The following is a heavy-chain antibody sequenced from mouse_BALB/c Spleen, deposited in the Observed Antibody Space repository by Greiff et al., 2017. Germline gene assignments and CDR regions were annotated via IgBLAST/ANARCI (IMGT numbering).Heavy chain of an antibody. CDR2: ISSGSSTI. Sequence: EVQVVESGGGLVQPGGSRKLSCAASGFTFSSFGMHWVRQAPEKGLEWVAYISSGSSTIYYADTVKGRFTISRDNPKNTLFLQMTSLRSEDTAMYYCARSVYYRAMDYWGQGTSVTVSS. CDR3: ARSVYYRAMDY. V-gene: IGHV5-17*02. J-gene: IGHJ4*01. D-gene: IGHD2-14*01. CDR1: GFTFSSFG.